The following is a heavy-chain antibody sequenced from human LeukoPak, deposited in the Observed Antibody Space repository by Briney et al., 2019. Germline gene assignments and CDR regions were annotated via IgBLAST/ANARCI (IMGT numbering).Heavy chain of an antibody. CDR2: FDPEDGET. J-gene: IGHJ6*04. Sequence: GASVKVSCKASGGTFSSYAISWVRQAPGKGLEWMGGFDPEDGETIYAQKFQGRVTMTEDTSTDTAYMELSSLRSEDTAVYYCVCITIFCPVWGKGTTVTISS. CDR3: VCITIFCPV. CDR1: GGTFSSYA. V-gene: IGHV1-24*01. D-gene: IGHD3-9*01.